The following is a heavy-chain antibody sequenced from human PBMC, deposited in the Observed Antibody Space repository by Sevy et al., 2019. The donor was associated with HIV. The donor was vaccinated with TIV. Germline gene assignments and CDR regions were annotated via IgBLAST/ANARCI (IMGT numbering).Heavy chain of an antibody. Sequence: SETLSLTCTVSGGSVSSGSYYWSWIRQPPGKGLEWIGYIYYSGSTNYNPSLKSRVTISVDTSKNQFSLKLSSVTAADTAVYYCAISPGYCSGGSCSFDYWDQGTLVTVSS. CDR3: AISPGYCSGGSCSFDY. CDR1: GGSVSSGSYY. D-gene: IGHD2-15*01. J-gene: IGHJ4*02. V-gene: IGHV4-61*01. CDR2: IYYSGST.